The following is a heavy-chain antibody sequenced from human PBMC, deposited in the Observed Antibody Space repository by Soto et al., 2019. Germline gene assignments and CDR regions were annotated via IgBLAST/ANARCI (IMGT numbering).Heavy chain of an antibody. V-gene: IGHV1-8*01. D-gene: IGHD6-13*01. CDR2: MNPNSGNT. CDR3: AGRGYSSSWYYYYYSGMDV. J-gene: IGHJ6*02. Sequence: QVQLVQSGAEVKKPGASVKVSCKASGYTFTSYDINWVRQATGQGLEWMGWMNPNSGNTGYAQKFHGRVTMTRNTSISTAYMELSSLRSEDTAVYYCAGRGYSSSWYYYYYSGMDVWGQGTTVTVSS. CDR1: GYTFTSYD.